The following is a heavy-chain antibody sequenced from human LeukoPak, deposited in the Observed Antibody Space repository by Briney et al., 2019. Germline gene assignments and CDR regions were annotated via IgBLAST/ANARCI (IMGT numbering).Heavy chain of an antibody. J-gene: IGHJ4*02. Sequence: ASVKVSCKASGYTFTAYYIHWVRQAPGQGLEWMGWIDTNTGATKYAQKFQGRVTITRDTSTGTAYMEPSSLISGDTALYYCASEAFCAGGSCNVQRVASWGPGILVTVSS. D-gene: IGHD2-8*02. CDR2: IDTNTGAT. V-gene: IGHV1-2*02. CDR1: GYTFTAYY. CDR3: ASEAFCAGGSCNVQRVAS.